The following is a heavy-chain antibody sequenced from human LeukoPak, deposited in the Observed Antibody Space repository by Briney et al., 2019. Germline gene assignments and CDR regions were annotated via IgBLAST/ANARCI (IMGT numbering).Heavy chain of an antibody. D-gene: IGHD6-19*01. CDR1: GFTFSSYA. CDR2: ITGGGGIT. Sequence: PGGSLRLSCAASGFTFSSYAMSWVRQAPGKGLEWVSVITGGGGITYYADSVKGRFTISRDNSRITLYLQMNSLRAEDTAVYYCAKTMGSGWYRNPNFAYWGQGTLVTVSS. V-gene: IGHV3-23*01. J-gene: IGHJ4*02. CDR3: AKTMGSGWYRNPNFAY.